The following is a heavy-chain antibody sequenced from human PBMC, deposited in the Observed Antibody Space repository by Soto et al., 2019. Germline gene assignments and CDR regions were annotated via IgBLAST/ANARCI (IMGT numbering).Heavy chain of an antibody. D-gene: IGHD5-18*01. CDR1: GGTFSTYA. V-gene: IGHV1-69*12. CDR2: IIPMFGTA. CDR3: ASGIQLWLRRINTGYSG. Sequence: QVQLVQSGAEVKKPESSVKVSCKAPGGTFSTYAISWVRQAPGQGLEWMGGIIPMFGTANYAQRFQDRATITADESTNTVYMELTSLRPEDTAVYFCASGIQLWLRRINTGYSGWGQGTLVTVSS. J-gene: IGHJ4*02.